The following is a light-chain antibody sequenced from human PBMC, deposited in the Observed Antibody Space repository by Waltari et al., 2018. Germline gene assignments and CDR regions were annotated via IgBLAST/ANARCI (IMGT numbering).Light chain of an antibody. CDR2: DVN. CDR3: SSYAGSSIPVV. Sequence: QSALIQPASVSGSPGQSLPISCTGTSSDFGGYTFVSWYQHHPGRAPKLMIYDVNKRPSGVSHRFSGSKSGDTASLTISGLLTEDEADYYCSSYAGSSIPVVFGGGTKLTVL. V-gene: IGLV2-23*02. J-gene: IGLJ2*01. CDR1: SSDFGGYTF.